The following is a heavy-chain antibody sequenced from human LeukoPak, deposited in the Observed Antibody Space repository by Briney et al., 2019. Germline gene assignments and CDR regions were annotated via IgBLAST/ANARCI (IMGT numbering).Heavy chain of an antibody. J-gene: IGHJ5*02. D-gene: IGHD6-13*01. CDR3: AREVGIAAAGTTNWFDP. CDR1: GGSISNYY. CDR2: IYTSGST. V-gene: IGHV4-4*07. Sequence: SETLSLTCTVSGGSISNYYWNWIRQPPGKGLEWIGRIYTSGSTNYNPSLKSRVTMSVDTSKNQFSLKLSSVTAADTAVYYCAREVGIAAAGTTNWFDPWGQGTLVTVSS.